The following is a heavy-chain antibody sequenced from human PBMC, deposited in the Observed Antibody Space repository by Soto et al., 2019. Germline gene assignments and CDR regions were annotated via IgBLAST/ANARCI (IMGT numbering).Heavy chain of an antibody. J-gene: IGHJ4*02. CDR2: ISYDGSNK. D-gene: IGHD6-19*01. Sequence: QVQLVESGGGVVQPGRSLRLSCAASGFTFSSYAMHWVRQAPGKGLGWVAVISYDGSNKYYADSVKGRFTISRDNSKNTLYLQMNSLRAEDTAVYYCARGDWQWGYFDYWGQGTLVTVSS. CDR3: ARGDWQWGYFDY. V-gene: IGHV3-30-3*01. CDR1: GFTFSSYA.